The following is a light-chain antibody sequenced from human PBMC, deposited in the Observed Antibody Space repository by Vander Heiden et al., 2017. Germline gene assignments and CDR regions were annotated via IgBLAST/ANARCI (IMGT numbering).Light chain of an antibody. V-gene: IGKV3-15*01. J-gene: IGKJ1*01. Sequence: SPATLPVSPGERATLSCRASQSVSSNLAWYQQKPGLAPRLLIYGASTRATGIPARFSGSGSGTEFTLTISSLQSEHFTVYYCLQDTTWGLTFGPGTKVEIK. CDR1: QSVSSN. CDR3: LQDTTWGLT. CDR2: GAS.